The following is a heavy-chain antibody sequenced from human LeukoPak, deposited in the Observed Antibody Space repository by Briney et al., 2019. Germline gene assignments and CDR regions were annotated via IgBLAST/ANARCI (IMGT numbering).Heavy chain of an antibody. CDR3: ARRGIAAAGTRAEENFDY. D-gene: IGHD6-13*01. Sequence: ASVKVSCKASGYTFTGYYMHWVRQAPGQGLEWMGWINPNSGGTNYAQKFQGRVTMTRDTSISTAYMELSRLRSDDTAVYYCARRGIAAAGTRAEENFDYWGQGTLVTVSS. J-gene: IGHJ4*02. V-gene: IGHV1-2*02. CDR1: GYTFTGYY. CDR2: INPNSGGT.